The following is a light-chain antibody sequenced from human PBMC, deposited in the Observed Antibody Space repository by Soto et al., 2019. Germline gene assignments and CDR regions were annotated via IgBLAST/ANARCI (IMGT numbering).Light chain of an antibody. CDR2: KVS. Sequence: QSVLTQPASVSGSPRQSITISCTGTSSDVGDGDFVSWYQQRPGNAPKLMIYKVSNRPSGVSNRFSGSKSGNTASLTISGLQAEDEADYYCCSYTRSYTWVFGGGTNLTVL. J-gene: IGLJ3*02. CDR3: CSYTRSYTWV. CDR1: SSDVGDGDF. V-gene: IGLV2-14*01.